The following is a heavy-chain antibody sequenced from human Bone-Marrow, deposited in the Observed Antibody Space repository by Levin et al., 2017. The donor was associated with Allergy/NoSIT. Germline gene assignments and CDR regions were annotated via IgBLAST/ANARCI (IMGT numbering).Heavy chain of an antibody. CDR2: ISYDGSNK. Sequence: GESLKISCAASGFTFSSYAMHWVRQAPGKGLEWVAVISYDGSNKYYADSVKGRFTISRDNSKNTLYLQMNSLRAEDTAVYYCARDRINMGIAAAGDYNWFDPWGQGTLVTVSS. V-gene: IGHV3-30*04. J-gene: IGHJ5*02. D-gene: IGHD6-13*01. CDR3: ARDRINMGIAAAGDYNWFDP. CDR1: GFTFSSYA.